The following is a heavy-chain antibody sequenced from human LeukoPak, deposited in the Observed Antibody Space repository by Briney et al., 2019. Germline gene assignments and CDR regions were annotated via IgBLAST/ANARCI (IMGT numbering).Heavy chain of an antibody. CDR3: ARASEIKADAFDI. Sequence: SETLSLTCTVSAGSISSHYWSWIRQPPGKGLEWIGYIYYSGSTNYNPSLKSRVTISVDTSKNQFSLKLSSVTAADTAVYYCARASEIKADAFDIWGQGTMVTVSS. CDR2: IYYSGST. J-gene: IGHJ3*02. D-gene: IGHD3-10*01. V-gene: IGHV4-59*11. CDR1: AGSISSHY.